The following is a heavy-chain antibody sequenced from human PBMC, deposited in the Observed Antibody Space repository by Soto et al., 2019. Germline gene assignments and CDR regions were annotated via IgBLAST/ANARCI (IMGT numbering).Heavy chain of an antibody. CDR2: ISYDGSNK. CDR3: ATNYYDSSGYSPPFDY. D-gene: IGHD3-22*01. J-gene: IGHJ4*02. V-gene: IGHV3-30-3*01. CDR1: GFTFSGYA. Sequence: HPGGSLRLSCAASGFTFSGYAMHWVRQAPGKGLEWVAVISYDGSNKYYADSVKGRFTISRDNSKNTLYLQMNSLRAEDTAVYYCATNYYDSSGYSPPFDYWGQGT.